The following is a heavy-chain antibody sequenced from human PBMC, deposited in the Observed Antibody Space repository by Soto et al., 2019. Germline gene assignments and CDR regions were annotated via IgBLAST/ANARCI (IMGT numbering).Heavy chain of an antibody. CDR3: AKVVSVQILVVTVRFGY. CDR1: GFTFSSYA. CDR2: ISGSGGST. J-gene: IGHJ4*02. D-gene: IGHD3-22*01. Sequence: EVQLLESGGGLVQPGGSLRLSCAASGFTFSSYAMSWVRQAPGKGLEWVSAISGSGGSTYYADSVKGRFTISRDNSKNTLYLQMQILSAEDTAVCYCAKVVSVQILVVTVRFGYWRQRRLVT. V-gene: IGHV3-23*01.